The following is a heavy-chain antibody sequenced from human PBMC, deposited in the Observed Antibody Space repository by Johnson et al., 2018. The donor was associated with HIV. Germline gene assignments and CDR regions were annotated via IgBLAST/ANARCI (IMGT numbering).Heavy chain of an antibody. D-gene: IGHD6-13*01. CDR3: ARAGSSPAANDAFDI. Sequence: VQLVESGGGVVQPGGSLRLSCAASGFTFSSYDMHWVRQVTRKGLEWVTAIGTAGDTYYPDSVQGRFTISRENAKNSLYLQMNSRSAGDTAVYYCARAGSSPAANDAFDIWGQGTMVTVSS. J-gene: IGHJ3*02. CDR2: IGTAGDT. V-gene: IGHV3-13*01. CDR1: GFTFSSYD.